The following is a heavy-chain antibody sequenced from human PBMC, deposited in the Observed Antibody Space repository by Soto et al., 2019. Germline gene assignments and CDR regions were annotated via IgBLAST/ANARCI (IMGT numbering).Heavy chain of an antibody. CDR2: IYSSGST. D-gene: IGHD2-2*01. Sequence: PSETLSLTCTVSGDSVSSGGYFWTWMRQPPGKGLECIGYIYSSGSTNYNPSLKSRVTISVHTSKNQFSLKLSSVTAAATAVYYCASGVPAAQYRFDYWGQGTLVTVSS. CDR1: GDSVSSGGYF. J-gene: IGHJ4*02. CDR3: ASGVPAAQYRFDY. V-gene: IGHV4-61*08.